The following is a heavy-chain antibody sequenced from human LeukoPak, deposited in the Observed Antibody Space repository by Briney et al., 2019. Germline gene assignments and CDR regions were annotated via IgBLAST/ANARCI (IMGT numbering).Heavy chain of an antibody. V-gene: IGHV1-2*02. CDR2: INPNSGGT. D-gene: IGHD3-16*02. J-gene: IGHJ4*02. CDR3: AREYYDYVWGSYRYTVYYFDY. Sequence: SVKVSCKASGYTFTGYYMHWVRQAAGQGLEWMGWINPNSGGTNYAQKFQGRVTMTRDTSISTAYMELSRLRSDDTAVYYCAREYYDYVWGSYRYTVYYFDYWGQGTLVTVSS. CDR1: GYTFTGYY.